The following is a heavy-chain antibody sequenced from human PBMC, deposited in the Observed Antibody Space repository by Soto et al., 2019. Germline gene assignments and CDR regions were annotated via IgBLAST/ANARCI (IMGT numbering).Heavy chain of an antibody. CDR1: GYTFTSYG. V-gene: IGHV1-18*01. CDR3: ARLYCGGDCPDTYFDY. CDR2: ISAYNGNT. Sequence: DSVKVSCKASGYTFTSYGISWGRQAPGQGLEWMGWISAYNGNTNYAQKLQGRVTMTTDTSTSTAYMELRSLRSDDTAVYYCARLYCGGDCPDTYFDYWGQGTLVTVSS. D-gene: IGHD2-21*02. J-gene: IGHJ4*02.